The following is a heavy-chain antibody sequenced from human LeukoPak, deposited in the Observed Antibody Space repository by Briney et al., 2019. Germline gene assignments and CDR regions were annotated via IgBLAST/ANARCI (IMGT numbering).Heavy chain of an antibody. Sequence: PGSSLRLSCAASGFTFSRNVMHWVRQAPGKGLEWVALISYDGNNKFYADSVKGRFTISRDNSRNTLYLQMNSLRGEDAAVYSCARGGIPTGPYHYFYYMDVWGKGTAVTVSS. D-gene: IGHD3-10*01. CDR2: ISYDGNNK. CDR3: ARGGIPTGPYHYFYYMDV. CDR1: GFTFSRNV. J-gene: IGHJ6*03. V-gene: IGHV3-30*01.